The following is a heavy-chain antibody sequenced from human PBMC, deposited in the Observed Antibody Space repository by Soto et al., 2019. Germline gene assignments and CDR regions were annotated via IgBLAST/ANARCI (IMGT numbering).Heavy chain of an antibody. D-gene: IGHD4-17*01. CDR2: ISAYNGNT. V-gene: IGHV1-18*04. J-gene: IGHJ2*01. CDR1: GYTFTSYG. CDR3: AREATVVTPWYFDL. Sequence: QVQLVQSGAEVKKPGASVKVSCKASGYTFTSYGISWVRQAPGQGLEWMGWISAYNGNTNYAQKLQGRVTMTTDTPTSTAYMELRSLRSAATAVYYCAREATVVTPWYFDLGGRGPLVTVSS.